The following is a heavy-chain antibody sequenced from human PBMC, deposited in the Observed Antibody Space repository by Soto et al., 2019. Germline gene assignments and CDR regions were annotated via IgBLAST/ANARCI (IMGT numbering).Heavy chain of an antibody. CDR2: SIPIFGTP. Sequence: AASGKVSCKPSGGTFSSYAISCGLQAPGQGLQWMGGSIPIFGTPNYAQKFQGRLTITADKSTSTVYMELSGVGSEDTAVYYCASAYYGTNPVYYYYGLDVWGHGTAVT. D-gene: IGHD4-17*01. J-gene: IGHJ6*02. CDR1: GGTFSSYA. V-gene: IGHV1-69*06. CDR3: ASAYYGTNPVYYYYGLDV.